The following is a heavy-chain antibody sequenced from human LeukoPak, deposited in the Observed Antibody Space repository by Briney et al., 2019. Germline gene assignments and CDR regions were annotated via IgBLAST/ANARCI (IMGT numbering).Heavy chain of an antibody. V-gene: IGHV4-30-2*01. CDR2: IYHSGST. CDR1: GGSISSGGYS. CDR3: ARDAYGGYFDL. Sequence: SETLSLTCAVSGGSISSGGYSWSWIRQPPGKGLEWIGYIYHSGSTYYNPSLKSRVTISVDRSKNQLSLKLSSVTAADTAVYYCARDAYGGYFDLWGRGTLVTVSS. J-gene: IGHJ2*01. D-gene: IGHD4-17*01.